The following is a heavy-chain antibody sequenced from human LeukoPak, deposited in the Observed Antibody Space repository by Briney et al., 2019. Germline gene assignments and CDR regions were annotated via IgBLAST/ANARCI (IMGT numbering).Heavy chain of an antibody. D-gene: IGHD5-18*01. V-gene: IGHV3-7*01. CDR1: GFTFSSYW. CDR2: IKQDGSEK. J-gene: IGHJ3*02. CDR3: ARDTGYNYGDAFDI. Sequence: GGSLRLSCAASGFTFSSYWMSWVRQAPGKGLEGVANIKQDGSEKYYVDSVKGRFTISRDNAKNSLYLQMNSLRAEDTAVYYCARDTGYNYGDAFDIWGQGTMVTVSS.